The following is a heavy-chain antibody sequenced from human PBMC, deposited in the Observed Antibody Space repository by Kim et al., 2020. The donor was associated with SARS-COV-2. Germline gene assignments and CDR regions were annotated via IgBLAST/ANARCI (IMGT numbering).Heavy chain of an antibody. Sequence: TTYHPSLKRRVTISVDTSKNQFSLKRSSVTAADTAVYYCARGGQQPSFDYWGQGTLVTVSS. CDR3: ARGGQQPSFDY. V-gene: IGHV4-34*01. J-gene: IGHJ4*02. CDR2: T. D-gene: IGHD6-13*01.